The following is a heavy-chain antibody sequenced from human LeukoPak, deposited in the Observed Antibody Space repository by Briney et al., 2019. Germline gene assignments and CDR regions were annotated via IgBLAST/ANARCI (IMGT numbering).Heavy chain of an antibody. CDR2: IYYSGST. CDR3: ARERYDFWSGYSYKWFDP. D-gene: IGHD3-3*01. CDR1: GGXISSYY. J-gene: IGHJ5*02. Sequence: SETLSLTCTVSGGXISSYYWSWIRQPPGKGLEWIGDIYYSGSTNYNPSLKSRVTISVDTSKNQLSLKLSSVTAADTAVYYCARERYDFWSGYSYKWFDPWGQGTRVIVSS. V-gene: IGHV4-59*01.